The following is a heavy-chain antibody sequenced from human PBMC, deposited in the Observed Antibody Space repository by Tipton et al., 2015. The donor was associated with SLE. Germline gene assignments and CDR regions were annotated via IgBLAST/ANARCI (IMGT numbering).Heavy chain of an antibody. J-gene: IGHJ4*02. CDR3: ARGRGSMGLDD. D-gene: IGHD4/OR15-4a*01. V-gene: IGHV4-38-2*02. CDR1: GYSISSNYY. CDR2: VFRSGNT. Sequence: PGLVKPSETLSLTCIVSGYSISSNYYWAWIRQPAGKGLEWIGHVFRSGNTNYNPSLKSRVTISGDMSKNQFSLTLTSVTAADTAVYYCARGRGSMGLDDWGQGTPVTVSS.